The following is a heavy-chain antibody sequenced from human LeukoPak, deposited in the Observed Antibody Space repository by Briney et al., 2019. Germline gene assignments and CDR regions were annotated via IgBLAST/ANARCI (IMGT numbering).Heavy chain of an antibody. J-gene: IGHJ4*02. V-gene: IGHV4-59*01. CDR2: ISYGGGA. Sequence: KPSETLSLTCTVSGASISSYYWSWIRQPPGEGLEWIGDISYGGGANYNPSLKSRVAMSIDTSKNLLSLKLNSVTAADTAVYYCARDLGHNWGQGTLVTVSS. CDR3: ARDLGHN. D-gene: IGHD3-16*01. CDR1: GASISSYY.